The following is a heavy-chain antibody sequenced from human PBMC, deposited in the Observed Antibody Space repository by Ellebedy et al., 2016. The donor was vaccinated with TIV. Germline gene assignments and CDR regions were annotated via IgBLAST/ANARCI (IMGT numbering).Heavy chain of an antibody. V-gene: IGHV5-51*01. CDR1: GYSFTSYW. Sequence: GESLKISCKGSGYSFTSYWIDWVRQMPGKGLEWMGIIYPGDSDTRYSPSFRGQVTISADKSITTAYLQWSSLKASDTAMYYCARGDSQLMFDPWGQGTLVIVSS. D-gene: IGHD2-2*01. J-gene: IGHJ5*02. CDR2: IYPGDSDT. CDR3: ARGDSQLMFDP.